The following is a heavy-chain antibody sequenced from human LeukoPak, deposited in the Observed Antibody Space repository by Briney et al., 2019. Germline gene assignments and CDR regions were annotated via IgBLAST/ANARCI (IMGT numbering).Heavy chain of an antibody. Sequence: PSETLSLTCTVSGGSISSGSYYWSWIRQPAGKGLEWIGRIYTSGSTNYNPSLKSRVTISVDTSKNQFSLKLSSVTAADTAVYYCARERHYYDSSGYYDAFDIWGQGTMVTVSS. CDR1: GGSISSGSYY. CDR2: IYTSGST. CDR3: ARERHYYDSSGYYDAFDI. V-gene: IGHV4-61*02. J-gene: IGHJ3*02. D-gene: IGHD3-22*01.